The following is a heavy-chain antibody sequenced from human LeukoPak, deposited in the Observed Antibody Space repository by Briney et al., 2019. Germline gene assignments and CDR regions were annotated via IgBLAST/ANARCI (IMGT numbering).Heavy chain of an antibody. V-gene: IGHV3-7*01. CDR2: IKQDGSVK. J-gene: IGHJ4*02. CDR3: ASGQKLGF. CDR1: GFIFSSYW. Sequence: GGSLRLSCVASGFIFSSYWMSWVRQAPGKGLEWVANIKQDGSVKYYVDSVKGRFTISRDNAKNSLYLQMNSLRAEDTAVFYCASGQKLGFWGQGTLVTVSS. D-gene: IGHD6-13*01.